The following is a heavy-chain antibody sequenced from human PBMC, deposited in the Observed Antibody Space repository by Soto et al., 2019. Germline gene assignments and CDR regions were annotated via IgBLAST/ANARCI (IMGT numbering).Heavy chain of an antibody. J-gene: IGHJ4*02. CDR3: GRNAIFVRRVPDEY. D-gene: IGHD3-10*02. V-gene: IGHV3-7*01. Sequence: GGSLRLSCVGSGFNFNNFWMAWVRQAPGKGLEWVANIKHLGTEKYYVDSVKDRFTISRDNAKSSVYLQMSSLTADDTAVYYCGRNAIFVRRVPDEYWGQGTPVTVSS. CDR2: IKHLGTEK. CDR1: GFNFNNFW.